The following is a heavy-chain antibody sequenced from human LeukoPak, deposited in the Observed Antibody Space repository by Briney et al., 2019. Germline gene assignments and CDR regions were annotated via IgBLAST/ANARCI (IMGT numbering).Heavy chain of an antibody. D-gene: IGHD3-22*01. CDR1: GFTFSSYA. CDR3: ARGDSSSHLYGMDV. CDR2: ISSNGGST. V-gene: IGHV3-64*01. Sequence: GGSLRLSCAASGFTFSSYAMRWVRQAPGKGLEYVSAISSNGGSTYYANSVKGRFTISRDNSKNTLYLQMGSLRAEDMAVYYCARGDSSSHLYGMDVWGQGTTVTVSS. J-gene: IGHJ6*02.